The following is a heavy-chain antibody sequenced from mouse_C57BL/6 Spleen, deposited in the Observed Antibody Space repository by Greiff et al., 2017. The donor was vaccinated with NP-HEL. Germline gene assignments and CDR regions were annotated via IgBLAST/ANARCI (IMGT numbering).Heavy chain of an antibody. CDR3: AREGEIYDSCFAY. CDR2: IYPSNGGT. V-gene: IGHV1-53*01. J-gene: IGHJ3*01. D-gene: IGHD2-4*01. Sequence: QVQLQQPGTELVKPGASVKLSCKASGYTFTSYWMHWVKQRPGQGLEWIGNIYPSNGGTNYNEKFKSKATLTVDTSSSTAYMQLSSLTSEDSAVYYCAREGEIYDSCFAYWGQGTLVTVSA. CDR1: GYTFTSYW.